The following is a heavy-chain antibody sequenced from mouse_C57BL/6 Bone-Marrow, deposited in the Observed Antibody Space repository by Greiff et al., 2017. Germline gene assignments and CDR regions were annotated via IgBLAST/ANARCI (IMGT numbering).Heavy chain of an antibody. V-gene: IGHV1-72*01. CDR3: ARGNYYGSSPLDY. CDR1: GYTFTSYW. Sequence: QQSCKASGYTFTSYWMHWVKQRPGRGLEWIGRIDPNSGGTKYNEKFKSKATLTVDKPSSTAYMQLSSLTSEDSAVYYCARGNYYGSSPLDYWGQGTTLTVSS. J-gene: IGHJ2*01. CDR2: IDPNSGGT. D-gene: IGHD1-1*01.